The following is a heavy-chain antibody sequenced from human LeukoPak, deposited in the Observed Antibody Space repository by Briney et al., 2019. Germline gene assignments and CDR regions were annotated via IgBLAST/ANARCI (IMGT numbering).Heavy chain of an antibody. CDR1: GFTFSSYS. J-gene: IGHJ4*02. V-gene: IGHV3-21*01. CDR3: ARAGAAAVWRTVWYFDY. CDR2: ISSSSSYI. Sequence: GGSLRLSCAASGFTFSSYSMNWVRQAPGKGLEWVSSISSSSSYIYYADSVKGRFTISRDNAKNSLYLQMNSLRAEDTAVYYCARAGAAAVWRTVWYFDYWGQGTLVTVSS. D-gene: IGHD6-13*01.